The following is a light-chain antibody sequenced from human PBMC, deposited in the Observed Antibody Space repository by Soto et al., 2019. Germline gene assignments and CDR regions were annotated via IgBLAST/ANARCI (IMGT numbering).Light chain of an antibody. CDR1: SSDVGGYDY. Sequence: QSALTQPACVSVSPGQSITVSCTGTSSDVGGYDYVSWYQQYPGKAPKLIIYEVTNRPSGISNRFSGSKSGNTASLTISGLRAEDEADYYCSSFGSSSTLPYVFGTGTKV. CDR2: EVT. J-gene: IGLJ1*01. V-gene: IGLV2-14*01. CDR3: SSFGSSSTLPYV.